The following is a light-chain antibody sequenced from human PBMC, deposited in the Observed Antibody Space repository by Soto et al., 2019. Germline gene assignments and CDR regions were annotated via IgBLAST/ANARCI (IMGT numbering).Light chain of an antibody. J-gene: IGKJ1*01. CDR1: QSVSSN. CDR3: QQYNNWPPWT. V-gene: IGKV3-15*01. Sequence: EIVMMQSPATLSVSPGERATLSCRASQSVSSNLAWYQQKPGQAPRLLIYGASTRATGIPARFSGSGSGTEFTLTINSLQSEDFAVYYCQQYNNWPPWTFGQGTKVEIK. CDR2: GAS.